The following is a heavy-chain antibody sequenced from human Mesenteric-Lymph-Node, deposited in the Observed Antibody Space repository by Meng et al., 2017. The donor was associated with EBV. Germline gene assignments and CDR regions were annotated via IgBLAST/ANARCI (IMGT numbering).Heavy chain of an antibody. Sequence: QVQVEDSGPGLGKPSGNLSLIGGVSGASTITNTWWTWVRQPPGKGLEWIGELHHSGSANYNPSLKSRVVLSVDKSKKQFYLNLNSVTAADTAVYYCARGHMWDNKFDPWGQGTLVTVSS. CDR2: LHHSGSA. CDR3: ARGHMWDNKFDP. V-gene: IGHV4-4*02. J-gene: IGHJ5*02. CDR1: GASTITNTW. D-gene: IGHD1-26*01.